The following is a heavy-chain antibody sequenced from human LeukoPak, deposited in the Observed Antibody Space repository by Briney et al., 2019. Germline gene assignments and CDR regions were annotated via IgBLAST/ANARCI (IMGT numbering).Heavy chain of an antibody. CDR2: ISGSGGST. J-gene: IGHJ4*02. CDR1: GFTFSSYA. V-gene: IGHV3-23*01. CDR3: ARDPPIIMIRGLNNSEY. Sequence: GGSLRLSCAASGFTFSSYAMSWVRQAPGKGLEWVSAISGSGGSTYYADSVKGRSTISRDNSKNTLYLQMNSLTSDDTAVYYCARDPPIIMIRGLNNSEYWGQGTLVTVSS. D-gene: IGHD3-10*01.